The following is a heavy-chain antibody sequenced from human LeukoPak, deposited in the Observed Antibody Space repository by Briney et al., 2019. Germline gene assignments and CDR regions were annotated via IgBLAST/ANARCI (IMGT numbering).Heavy chain of an antibody. Sequence: SVKVSCKASGGTFSSYAISWVRQAPGQGLEWMGGIIPIFGTANYAQKFQGRVTITADESTSTAYMELSSLRSEDTAVYYCASRVDHCSGGSCYSGPYYYGMDVWGQGTTVTVSS. V-gene: IGHV1-69*13. CDR2: IIPIFGTA. D-gene: IGHD2-15*01. J-gene: IGHJ6*02. CDR3: ASRVDHCSGGSCYSGPYYYGMDV. CDR1: GGTFSSYA.